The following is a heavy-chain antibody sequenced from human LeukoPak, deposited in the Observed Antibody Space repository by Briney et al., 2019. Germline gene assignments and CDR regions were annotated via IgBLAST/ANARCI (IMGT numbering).Heavy chain of an antibody. J-gene: IGHJ4*02. Sequence: GGSLRLSCAASGFTFSSFAMSWVRQAPGKGLEWVSSISGSGATTYYADSVKGRFTISRDNSKNTLYLQINSLRAEDTAVYYCAKDRFGAAAGDYFDYWGQGTLVTVSS. CDR1: GFTFSSFA. CDR3: AKDRFGAAAGDYFDY. CDR2: ISGSGATT. V-gene: IGHV3-23*01. D-gene: IGHD6-13*01.